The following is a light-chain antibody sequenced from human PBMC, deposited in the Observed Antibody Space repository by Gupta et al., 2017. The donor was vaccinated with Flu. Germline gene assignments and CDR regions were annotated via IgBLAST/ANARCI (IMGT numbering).Light chain of an antibody. J-gene: IGKJ3*01. CDR3: QQYSSYWAYT. V-gene: IGKV1-5*03. CDR1: QSISYW. Sequence: DIQMTQSPSTLSASVGDRVTITCRSSQSISYWLAWYQQRPGKAPKLLIYKASSLQTGVPSRFSGRGYGTEFTLTISSRQPEDFATYYCQQYSSYWAYTFGHGTKVHIK. CDR2: KAS.